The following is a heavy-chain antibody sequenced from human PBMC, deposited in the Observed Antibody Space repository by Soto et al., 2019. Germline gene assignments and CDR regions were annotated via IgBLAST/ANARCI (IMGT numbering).Heavy chain of an antibody. CDR3: ARARPSILYFDY. Sequence: GGSLRLSCAASGFTFSSYSMNWVRQAPGKGLEWVSSISSSSSYIYYADSVKGRFTISRDNAKNSLYLQMNSLRAEDTAVYYCARARPSILYFDYWGQGTLVTVSS. CDR2: ISSSSSYI. CDR1: GFTFSSYS. V-gene: IGHV3-21*01. D-gene: IGHD6-6*01. J-gene: IGHJ4*02.